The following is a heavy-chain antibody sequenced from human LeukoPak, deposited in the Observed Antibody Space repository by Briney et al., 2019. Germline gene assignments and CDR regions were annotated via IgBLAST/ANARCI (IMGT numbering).Heavy chain of an antibody. Sequence: AAVKVSRKASGYTFSGYYMHWVRQAPGQGPEWMGRIYPSSGGAHYAQKFQRRVTMTRDTSISTAYMELSRLRSDDTAVYCCAREDCGGNGVGYWGQGTLVTVSS. J-gene: IGHJ4*02. CDR3: AREDCGGNGVGY. CDR2: IYPSSGGA. V-gene: IGHV1-2*06. CDR1: GYTFSGYY. D-gene: IGHD4-23*01.